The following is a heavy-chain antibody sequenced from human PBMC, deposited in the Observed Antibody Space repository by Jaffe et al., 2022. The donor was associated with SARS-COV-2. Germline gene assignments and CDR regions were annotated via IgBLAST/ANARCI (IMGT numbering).Heavy chain of an antibody. CDR1: GGSITSTTYY. V-gene: IGHV4-39*01. D-gene: IGHD2-21*02. Sequence: QLQLQESGPGLVKPSETLSLTCTVSGGSITSTTYYWGWIRQPPGKGLEWIGTIYYSGSTYYNPSLESRVTISVDTSTNQFSLKLSSVTAADTAVYYCARRCPGGGDCYSFGVTDWGRGTLVTVSS. J-gene: IGHJ4*02. CDR2: IYYSGST. CDR3: ARRCPGGGDCYSFGVTD.